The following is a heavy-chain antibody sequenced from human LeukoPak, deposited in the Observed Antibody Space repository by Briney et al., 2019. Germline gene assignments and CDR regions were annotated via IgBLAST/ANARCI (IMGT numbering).Heavy chain of an antibody. CDR1: GGTFSSYA. CDR3: ARARNIAVAGTNYYYGMDV. V-gene: IGHV1-69*04. Sequence: SVKVSCKASGGTFSSYAISWVRQAPGQGLEWMGRIIPILGIANYAQKFQGRVTITADKSTSTAYMELSSLRSEDTAVYYCARARNIAVAGTNYYYGMDVWGQGTTVTVSS. D-gene: IGHD6-19*01. CDR2: IIPILGIA. J-gene: IGHJ6*02.